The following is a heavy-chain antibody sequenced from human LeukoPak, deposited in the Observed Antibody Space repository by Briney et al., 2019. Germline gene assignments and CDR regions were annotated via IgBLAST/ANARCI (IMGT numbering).Heavy chain of an antibody. Sequence: SETLSLTCAVHGGSFSGYYWSWLRQPPGKGLQWIGEMNHSGSTNYNPSLKSRVTISVDTSKNQFSLKLRSVTAADTAVYYCARGVVVVAASCHFDYWGQGTLVTVPS. CDR2: MNHSGST. CDR3: ARGVVVVAASCHFDY. J-gene: IGHJ4*02. V-gene: IGHV4-34*01. CDR1: GGSFSGYY. D-gene: IGHD2-15*01.